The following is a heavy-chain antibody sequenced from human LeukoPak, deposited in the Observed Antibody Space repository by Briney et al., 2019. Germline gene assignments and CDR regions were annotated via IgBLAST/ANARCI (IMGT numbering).Heavy chain of an antibody. CDR1: GFTFSSYD. J-gene: IGHJ3*02. D-gene: IGHD1-14*01. Sequence: GGSLRLSCAASGFTFSSYDMHWVRQATGKGLEWVSATGTAGDTYYPGSVKGRFAISRENAKNSLYLPMNSLRAGETAVYYCARALFRNDAFDIWGQGTMVTVSS. V-gene: IGHV3-13*01. CDR3: ARALFRNDAFDI. CDR2: TGTAGDT.